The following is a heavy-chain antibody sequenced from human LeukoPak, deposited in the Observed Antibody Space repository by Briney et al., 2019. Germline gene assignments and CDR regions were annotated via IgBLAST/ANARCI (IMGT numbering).Heavy chain of an antibody. D-gene: IGHD3-16*02. V-gene: IGHV4-39*07. Sequence: SETLSLTCTVSGGSISSSSYYWGWIRQPPGKGLEWIGSIYYSGSTYYNPSLKSRVTISVDTSKNQFSLKLSSVTAADTAVYYCARDGYDYVWGSYRSPFDYWGQGTLVTVSS. CDR2: IYYSGST. CDR1: GGSISSSSYY. J-gene: IGHJ4*02. CDR3: ARDGYDYVWGSYRSPFDY.